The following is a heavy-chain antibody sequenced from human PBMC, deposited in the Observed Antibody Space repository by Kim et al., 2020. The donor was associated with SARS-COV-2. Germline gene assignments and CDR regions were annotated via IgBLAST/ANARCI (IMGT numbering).Heavy chain of an antibody. V-gene: IGHV5-51*01. CDR2: IYPGDSDT. CDR3: ARWGLRGSGFKGGWFDP. D-gene: IGHD3-22*01. CDR1: GYRFTTYW. Sequence: GESLQISCKGSGYRFTTYWIGWVRQMPGKGLEWMGIIYPGDSDTRYSPSFQGQVTISADKSISTAYLQWSSLKASDTAMYYCARWGLRGSGFKGGWFDPWGQGTLVTVSS. J-gene: IGHJ5*02.